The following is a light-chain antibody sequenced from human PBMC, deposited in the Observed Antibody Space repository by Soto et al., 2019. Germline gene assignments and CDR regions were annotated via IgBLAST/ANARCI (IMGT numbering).Light chain of an antibody. V-gene: IGKV3D-7*01. CDR2: GAS. CDR3: LQDYNYPWT. J-gene: IGKJ1*01. CDR1: QSVSTSY. Sequence: DIVLTQSPGTLSLSPGDRATLSCRASQSVSTSYLAWYQQKPGQAPRLLIYGASTRATGIPARFSGSGSGTEFTLTISSLQPEDFATYYCLQDYNYPWTFGQGTKVDIK.